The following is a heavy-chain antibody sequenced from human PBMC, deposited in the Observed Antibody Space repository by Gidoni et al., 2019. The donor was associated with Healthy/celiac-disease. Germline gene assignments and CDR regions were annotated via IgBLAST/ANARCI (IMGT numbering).Heavy chain of an antibody. CDR3: ATVPIFAAPAEQLERIRLDY. J-gene: IGHJ4*02. Sequence: QVQLVQSGAEVKKPGASVKVSCKVSGYTLTELSMHWVRQAPGKGREWMGGFDPEDGETIYAQKFQGRVTMTEDTSTDTAYMELSSLRSEDTAVYYCATVPIFAAPAEQLERIRLDYWGQGTLVTVSS. CDR2: FDPEDGET. CDR1: GYTLTELS. D-gene: IGHD1-1*01. V-gene: IGHV1-24*01.